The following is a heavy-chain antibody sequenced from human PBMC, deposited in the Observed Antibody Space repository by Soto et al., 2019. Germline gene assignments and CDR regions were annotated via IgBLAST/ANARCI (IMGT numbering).Heavy chain of an antibody. V-gene: IGHV4-34*01. J-gene: IGHJ4*02. CDR3: AKLGILTGYDY. CDR1: GGSFSGYY. CDR2: INHSGST. D-gene: IGHD3-9*01. Sequence: SETLSLTCAVYGGSFSGYYWSWIRQPPGKGLEWIGEINHSGSTNYNPSLKSRVTISVDTSKNQFSLKLSSVTAADTAVYYCAKLGILTGYDYWGQGTLVTVSS.